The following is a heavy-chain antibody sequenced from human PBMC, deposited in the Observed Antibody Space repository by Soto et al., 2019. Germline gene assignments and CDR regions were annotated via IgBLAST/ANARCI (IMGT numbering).Heavy chain of an antibody. CDR1: GFKFSNYA. J-gene: IGHJ4*02. CDR3: AKDRRAGGNSAFYFDF. V-gene: IGHV3-23*01. D-gene: IGHD3-16*01. Sequence: GGSLRLSCAASGFKFSNYAMSWVRQAPGKGLEWVSLISATGVGTYYADSVKGRFTISRDNSHNTLYLQVHSLTAEDTAVYYCAKDRRAGGNSAFYFDFWGQGAQVTFSS. CDR2: ISATGVGT.